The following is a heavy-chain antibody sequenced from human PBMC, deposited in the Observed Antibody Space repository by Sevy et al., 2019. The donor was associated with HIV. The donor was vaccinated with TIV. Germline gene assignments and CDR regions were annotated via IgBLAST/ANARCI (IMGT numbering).Heavy chain of an antibody. J-gene: IGHJ5*02. V-gene: IGHV3-48*03. CDR1: GFTFSSYE. D-gene: IGHD2-8*01. CDR3: TRNGGAFDNGFDP. Sequence: GGSLRLSCTASGFTFSSYEMNWVRQAPGKGLEWVSKISSSGSPIYYADSVKGRFTISRDNAKNSLNLQMNSLRAEDTAVYYCTRNGGAFDNGFDPWGQGTLVTVSS. CDR2: ISSSGSPI.